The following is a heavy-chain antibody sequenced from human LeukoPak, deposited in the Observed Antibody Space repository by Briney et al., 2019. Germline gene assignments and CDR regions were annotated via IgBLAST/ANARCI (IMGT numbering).Heavy chain of an antibody. CDR2: IKHNGGEK. CDR3: ARGGGLDV. CDR1: GFTFTDYF. Sequence: PGGSLRLSCVASGFTFTDYFMSWVRQAPGKGLEWVASIKHNGGEKYYVDSVKGRFTISRDNAKNSLYLEMSNLRAEDTAVYFCARGGGLDVWGQGATVTVSS. V-gene: IGHV3-7*03. J-gene: IGHJ6*02. D-gene: IGHD3-16*01.